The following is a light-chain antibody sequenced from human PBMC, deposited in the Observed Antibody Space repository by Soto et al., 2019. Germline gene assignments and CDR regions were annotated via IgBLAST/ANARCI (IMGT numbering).Light chain of an antibody. J-gene: IGKJ2*01. CDR3: QQYNSYPYT. Sequence: DIQLTQSPSTLSTSVGDRVTITCRASQSISSWLAWYQQKPGKAPNLLIYKASRLQSGVPSRFSGSGSVTEFPLTISSLQPDDFASYYCQQYNSYPYTFGQGTKLEIK. CDR1: QSISSW. V-gene: IGKV1-5*03. CDR2: KAS.